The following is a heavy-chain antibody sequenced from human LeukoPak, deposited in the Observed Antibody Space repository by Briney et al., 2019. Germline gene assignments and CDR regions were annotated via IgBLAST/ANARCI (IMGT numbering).Heavy chain of an antibody. D-gene: IGHD4-11*01. CDR3: ARDGTAMTTVSWFDP. CDR2: ISAYNGNT. CDR1: GYTFTSYG. Sequence: GASVTVSFKASGYTFTSYGISWVRQAPGQGLAWMGWISAYNGNTNYAQKLQGRVTMTTDTSTSTAYMELRSLRSDDTAVYYCARDGTAMTTVSWFDPWGQGTLVTVSS. V-gene: IGHV1-18*01. J-gene: IGHJ5*02.